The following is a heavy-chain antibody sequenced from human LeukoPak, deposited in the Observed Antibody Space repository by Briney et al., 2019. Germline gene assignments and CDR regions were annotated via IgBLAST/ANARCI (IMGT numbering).Heavy chain of an antibody. CDR2: ISSSSSSYI. CDR3: ARGPSSRETNWFDP. D-gene: IGHD6-13*01. Sequence: PGGSLRLSCAASGFTFSSYSMNWVRQAPGKGLEWVSSISSSSSSYIYYADSVKGRFTISRDNAKNSLYLQMNSLRAEDTAVYYCARGPSSRETNWFDPWGQGTLVTVSS. V-gene: IGHV3-21*01. J-gene: IGHJ5*02. CDR1: GFTFSSYS.